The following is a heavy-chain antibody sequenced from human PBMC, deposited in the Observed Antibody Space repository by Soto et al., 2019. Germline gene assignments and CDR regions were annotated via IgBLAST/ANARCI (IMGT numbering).Heavy chain of an antibody. CDR3: ARVQDYDFWSGYSYMDV. Sequence: GGSLRLSCAASGFTFSSYAMSWVRQAPGKGLEWVSANSGSGGSTYYAESVKGRFTISRDNSKNTLYLQMNSLRAEDTAVYYCARVQDYDFWSGYSYMDVWGKGTTVTVSS. CDR1: GFTFSSYA. D-gene: IGHD3-3*01. V-gene: IGHV3-23*01. CDR2: NSGSGGST. J-gene: IGHJ6*03.